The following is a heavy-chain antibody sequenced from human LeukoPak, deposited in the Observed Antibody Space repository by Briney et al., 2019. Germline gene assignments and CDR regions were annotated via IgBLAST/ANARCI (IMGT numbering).Heavy chain of an antibody. J-gene: IGHJ4*02. V-gene: IGHV4-4*07. CDR2: IFRSANA. Sequence: SETLSLTCTVSGGSISSYYWSWIRQPAGKGLEWIGRIFRSANANYSPSLKSRVTMSVDTSKNQFSLKLTSVTAADTAAYYCAGEQGVSGSSLHYWGQGTLVTVSS. CDR3: AGEQGVSGSSLHY. CDR1: GGSISSYY. D-gene: IGHD3-10*01.